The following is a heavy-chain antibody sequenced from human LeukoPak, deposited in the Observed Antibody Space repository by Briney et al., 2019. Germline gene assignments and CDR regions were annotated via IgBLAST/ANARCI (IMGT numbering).Heavy chain of an antibody. Sequence: PGGSLRLSCAASGFTFSSYWMSWVRQAPGKGLEWAANIKQDGSEKYYVDSVKGRFTISRDNAKNSLYLQMNSLRAEDTAVYYCARGREYYYDSSGYYWFDPWGQGTLVTVSS. CDR1: GFTFSSYW. CDR3: ARGREYYYDSSGYYWFDP. CDR2: IKQDGSEK. J-gene: IGHJ5*02. V-gene: IGHV3-7*01. D-gene: IGHD3-22*01.